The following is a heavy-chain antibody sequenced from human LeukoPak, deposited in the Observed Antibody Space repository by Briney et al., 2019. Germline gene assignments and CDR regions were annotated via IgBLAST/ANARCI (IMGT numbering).Heavy chain of an antibody. D-gene: IGHD3-16*01. CDR3: ATTPHYEGGGFDI. Sequence: SETLSLTWTVSADSISTSNYYWGWIRQHPGKGLEWIGSVYYTGRTYDNPSLKSRVTISVDTSKNQFSLKLNSVTAADTAVYYCATTPHYEGGGFDIWGQGTMVTVSS. J-gene: IGHJ3*02. V-gene: IGHV4-39*01. CDR2: VYYTGRT. CDR1: ADSISTSNYY.